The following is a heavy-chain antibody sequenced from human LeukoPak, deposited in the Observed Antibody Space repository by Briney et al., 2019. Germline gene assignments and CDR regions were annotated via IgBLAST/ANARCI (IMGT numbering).Heavy chain of an antibody. CDR3: ARDLIHMAAPVHHLDS. CDR1: GYAFETYA. V-gene: IGHV1-18*04. CDR2: VSARNGAS. D-gene: IGHD6-13*01. J-gene: IGHJ5*01. Sequence: ASVRVSCKASGYAFETYAIAWVRQAPGRGLEWMGWVSARNGASESAAKFQGRLTMITDVPTRTASMEVRSLKSDDTAVYFCARDLIHMAAPVHHLDSWGQGTLVIVSS.